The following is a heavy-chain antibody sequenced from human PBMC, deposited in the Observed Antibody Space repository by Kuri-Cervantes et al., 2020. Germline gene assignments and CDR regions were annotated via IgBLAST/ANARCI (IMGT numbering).Heavy chain of an antibody. J-gene: IGHJ3*02. CDR2: INPNTGGT. CDR1: GYTFTGYY. CDR3: ARGGGTGDRPFGI. Sequence: ASVKVSCKASGYTFTGYYIHWVRQAPGQGLEWMAWINPNTGGTNYAQKFQDRVTMTRDTSISTAYMELSRLRSDDTAVYYCARGGGTGDRPFGIWGQGTMVTVSS. V-gene: IGHV1-2*02. D-gene: IGHD7-27*01.